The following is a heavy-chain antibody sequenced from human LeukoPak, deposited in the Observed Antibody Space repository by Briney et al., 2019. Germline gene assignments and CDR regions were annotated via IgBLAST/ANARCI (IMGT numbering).Heavy chain of an antibody. CDR1: GGSISTYY. V-gene: IGHV4-59*08. Sequence: SETLSLTCTVSGGSISTYYWSWIRQPPGKGLEWIAYIDYRGSATYNPSLRSRVTISVDTSKNQFSLKLSSVTAADTAVYYCARVAVAGTSFDYWGQGTLVTVSS. D-gene: IGHD6-19*01. CDR3: ARVAVAGTSFDY. CDR2: IDYRGSA. J-gene: IGHJ4*02.